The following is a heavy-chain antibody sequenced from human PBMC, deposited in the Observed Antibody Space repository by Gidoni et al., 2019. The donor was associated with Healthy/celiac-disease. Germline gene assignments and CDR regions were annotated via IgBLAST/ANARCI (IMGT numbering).Heavy chain of an antibody. CDR2: IYTSGST. J-gene: IGHJ4*02. CDR1: GGSITSYY. V-gene: IGHV4-4*07. CDR3: AREAYSSSVAGEYYFDY. D-gene: IGHD6-6*01. Sequence: QVQLQESGPGLVQPSATLSLTCTVSGGSITSYYWSWIRQPAEKGLEWIGRIYTSGSTNYNPSLKSRVTMSVDTSKNQFSLKLSSVTAADTAVYYCAREAYSSSVAGEYYFDYWGQGTLVTVSS.